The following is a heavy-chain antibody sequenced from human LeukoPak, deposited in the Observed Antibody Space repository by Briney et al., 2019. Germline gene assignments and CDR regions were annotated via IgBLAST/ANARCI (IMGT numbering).Heavy chain of an antibody. D-gene: IGHD3-16*02. CDR3: AKGSYDYVWGSYRTPPDY. CDR1: GFNFSKYA. J-gene: IGHJ4*02. CDR2: ITGSGGST. Sequence: PGGSLRLSCGASGFNFSKYALSWVRQAPRKGLEWVSAITGSGGSTFYADPVKGRFTISRDISKNTLYLQMHSLRGGDTAVYYCAKGSYDYVWGSYRTPPDYWGQGTLVTVSS. V-gene: IGHV3-23*01.